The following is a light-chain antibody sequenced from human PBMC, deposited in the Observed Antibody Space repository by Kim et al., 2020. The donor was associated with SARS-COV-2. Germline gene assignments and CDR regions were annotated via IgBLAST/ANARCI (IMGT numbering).Light chain of an antibody. CDR3: QQYKDWLS. CDR2: GAS. CDR1: QSVSTK. V-gene: IGKV3-15*01. J-gene: IGKJ1*01. Sequence: SLSPGERGTLSCRASQSVSTKLAWYQQKPGQAPRLLVHGASTRATGIPARFSGSGSGTEFTLTISSLQSEDLAVYFCQQYKDWLSFGQGTKVEIK.